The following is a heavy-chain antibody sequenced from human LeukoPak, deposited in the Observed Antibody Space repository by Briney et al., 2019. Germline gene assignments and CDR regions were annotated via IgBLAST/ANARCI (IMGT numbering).Heavy chain of an antibody. D-gene: IGHD3-10*01. J-gene: IGHJ4*02. Sequence: ASVKVSCKASGDTFTNYGINWMRQAPGQGLEWMGWISPYNSNTDYAQKLQGRVTMTTDTSTNTAYMELRSLRSDDTAVYYCARPLSFGESPLGIWGQGTLVTVSS. CDR2: ISPYNSNT. CDR1: GDTFTNYG. CDR3: ARPLSFGESPLGI. V-gene: IGHV1-18*01.